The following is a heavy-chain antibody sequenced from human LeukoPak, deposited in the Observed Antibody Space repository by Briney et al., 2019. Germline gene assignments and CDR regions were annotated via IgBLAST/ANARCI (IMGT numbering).Heavy chain of an antibody. D-gene: IGHD6-13*01. Sequence: SETLSLICAVYGGPFSDYYWSWIRQPPGKGLEWIGEINHSGSTNYNPSLESRVTISVDTSKNQFSLKLTSVTAADTAVYYCARAFLYSSSYDAFNIWGQGTMVTVSS. CDR2: INHSGST. CDR1: GGPFSDYY. V-gene: IGHV4-34*01. J-gene: IGHJ3*02. CDR3: ARAFLYSSSYDAFNI.